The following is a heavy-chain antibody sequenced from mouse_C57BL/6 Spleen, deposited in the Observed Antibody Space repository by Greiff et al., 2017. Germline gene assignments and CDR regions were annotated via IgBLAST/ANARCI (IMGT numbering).Heavy chain of an antibody. V-gene: IGHV1-15*01. J-gene: IGHJ2*01. D-gene: IGHD3-2*02. CDR1: GYTFTDYE. CDR3: TKTAQATRYFDY. Sequence: QVQLKQSGAELVRPGASVTLSCKASGYTFTDYEMHWVKQTPVHGLEWIGAIDPETGGTAYNQKFKGKAILTADKSSSTAYMELRSLTSEDSAVYYCTKTAQATRYFDYWGQGTTLTVSS. CDR2: IDPETGGT.